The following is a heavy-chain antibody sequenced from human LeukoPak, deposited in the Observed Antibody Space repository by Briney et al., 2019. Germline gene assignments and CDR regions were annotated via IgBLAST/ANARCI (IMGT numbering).Heavy chain of an antibody. CDR1: GGSISSSNW. V-gene: IGHV4-4*02. J-gene: IGHJ6*02. CDR2: INHSGST. Sequence: SGTLSLTCAVSGGSISSSNWWSWVRQPPGKGLEWIGEINHSGSTNYNPSLKSRVTISVDTSKNQFSLKLSSVTAADTAVYYCATYGMDVWGQGTTVTVSS. CDR3: ATYGMDV.